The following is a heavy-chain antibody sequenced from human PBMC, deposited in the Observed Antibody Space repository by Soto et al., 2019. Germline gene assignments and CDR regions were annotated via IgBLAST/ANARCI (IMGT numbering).Heavy chain of an antibody. V-gene: IGHV3-30-3*01. CDR3: ARAHRITIFGVVTPRGYYYGMDV. CDR1: GFTFSSYA. D-gene: IGHD3-3*01. Sequence: GGSLRLSCAASGFTFSSYAMHWVRQAPGKGLEWVAVISYDGSNKYYADSVKGRFTISRDNSKNTLYLQMNSLRAEDTAVYYCARAHRITIFGVVTPRGYYYGMDVWGQGTTVTVS. CDR2: ISYDGSNK. J-gene: IGHJ6*02.